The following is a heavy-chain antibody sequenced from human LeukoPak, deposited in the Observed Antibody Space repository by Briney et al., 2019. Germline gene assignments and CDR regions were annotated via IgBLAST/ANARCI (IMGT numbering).Heavy chain of an antibody. V-gene: IGHV3-23*01. J-gene: IGHJ4*02. Sequence: PGGSLRLSCIASGFRFSHHGMNWVRQAPGKGLEWVSGIRTDGVTKYYADSVKGRFIISRDNSKNTVYPQMNSLSAEDAAVYYCVKDDGWVQYANWGQGTLVTVSS. CDR1: GFRFSHHG. CDR2: IRTDGVTK. D-gene: IGHD5-24*01. CDR3: VKDDGWVQYAN.